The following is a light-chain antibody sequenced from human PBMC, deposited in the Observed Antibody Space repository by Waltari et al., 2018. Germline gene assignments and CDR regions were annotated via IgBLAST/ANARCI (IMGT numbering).Light chain of an antibody. CDR2: SNS. CDR3: ASWDYSLKGVV. Sequence: QPVVTQPLSASGTPGQRVTISCSGSSSNIESNPVNWYQQLPGRAPKLLIYSNSHRPSGVPDRFSASTSGRSASLAISGLQSDDEGNYYCASWDYSLKGVVYGGGTKLTVL. CDR1: SSNIESNP. V-gene: IGLV1-44*01. J-gene: IGLJ2*01.